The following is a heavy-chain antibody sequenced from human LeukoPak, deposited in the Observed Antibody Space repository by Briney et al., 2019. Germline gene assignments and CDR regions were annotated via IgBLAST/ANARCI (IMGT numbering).Heavy chain of an antibody. V-gene: IGHV3-48*04. CDR2: ISSSSRTI. CDR1: GFTFSSYS. Sequence: GGSLRLSCAASGFTFSSYSMNWVRQAPGKGLEWISYISSSSRTIYYADSVKGRFTISRDNAKNSLFLQMNSLRAEDTAVYYCARSNYYDSSDYPSFDNWGQGTLVTVSS. J-gene: IGHJ4*02. D-gene: IGHD3-22*01. CDR3: ARSNYYDSSDYPSFDN.